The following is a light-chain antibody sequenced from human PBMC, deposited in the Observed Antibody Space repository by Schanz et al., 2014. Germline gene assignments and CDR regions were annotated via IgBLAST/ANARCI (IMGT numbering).Light chain of an antibody. V-gene: IGLV2-14*03. CDR1: SSDVGTYNY. J-gene: IGLJ2*01. CDR3: CSYAGSYTLV. Sequence: QSALTQPASVSGSPGQSITISCTGTSSDVGTYNYVSWYQHHPGKAPKLMIYDVSDRPSGVSNRFSGSKSGNTASLTISGLQAEDEADYYCCSYAGSYTLVFGGGTKLTVL. CDR2: DVS.